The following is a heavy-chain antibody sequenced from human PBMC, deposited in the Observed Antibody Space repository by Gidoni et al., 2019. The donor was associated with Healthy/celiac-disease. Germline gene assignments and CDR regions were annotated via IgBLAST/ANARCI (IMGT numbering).Heavy chain of an antibody. V-gene: IGHV3-23*04. CDR1: GFHFSCYA. D-gene: IGHD3-10*01. Sequence: EVQLVESGGRLVQPGVSLRLSCDASGFHFSCYAISWVRQAPGKGLEWGSAISGSGGSTYYADSVNGRFTISRDNSKNTLYLQMNSLRAEDTAVYYCAKAGRGWFGERSWNCGMDVWGQGTTVTVSS. CDR3: AKAGRGWFGERSWNCGMDV. J-gene: IGHJ6*02. CDR2: ISGSGGST.